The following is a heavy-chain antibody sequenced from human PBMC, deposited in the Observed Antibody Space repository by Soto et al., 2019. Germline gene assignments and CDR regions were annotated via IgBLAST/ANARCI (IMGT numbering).Heavy chain of an antibody. J-gene: IGHJ6*02. Sequence: GGSLRLSCAASGFTFSSYAMSWVRQAPGKGLEWVSAISGSGGSTYYADSVKGRFTISRDNSKNTLYLQMNSLRAEDTAVYYCAKQESSPITMIVVVITTPKYGMDVWGQGTTVTVS. CDR3: AKQESSPITMIVVVITTPKYGMDV. D-gene: IGHD3-22*01. CDR2: ISGSGGST. V-gene: IGHV3-23*01. CDR1: GFTFSSYA.